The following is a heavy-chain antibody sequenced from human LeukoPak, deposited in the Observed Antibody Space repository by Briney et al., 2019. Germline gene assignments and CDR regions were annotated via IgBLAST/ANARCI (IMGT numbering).Heavy chain of an antibody. Sequence: GGSLRLSCAASGFTFSSYAMSWVRQAPGKGREGFSAIRGSGGSTYYADSVKGRYTISRDNSQNTLYLQMNSLGAEDTAVDYCAKDHCEVSGCYPPSTFDYWGQGTLVTVSS. CDR2: IRGSGGST. CDR1: GFTFSSYA. J-gene: IGHJ4*02. V-gene: IGHV3-23*01. CDR3: AKDHCEVSGCYPPSTFDY. D-gene: IGHD2-15*01.